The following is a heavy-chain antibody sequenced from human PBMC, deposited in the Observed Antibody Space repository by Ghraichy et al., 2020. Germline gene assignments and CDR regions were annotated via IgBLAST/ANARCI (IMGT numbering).Heavy chain of an antibody. CDR1: GFTFSSYA. D-gene: IGHD2-15*01. Sequence: GGSLRLSCAASGFTFSSYAMSWVRQAPGKGLEWVSAISGSGGSTYYADSVKGRFTISRDNSKNTLYLQMNSLRAEDTAVYYCAKDENGSGGSCYSGWGQGALVTVSS. V-gene: IGHV3-23*01. CDR2: ISGSGGST. J-gene: IGHJ4*02. CDR3: AKDENGSGGSCYSG.